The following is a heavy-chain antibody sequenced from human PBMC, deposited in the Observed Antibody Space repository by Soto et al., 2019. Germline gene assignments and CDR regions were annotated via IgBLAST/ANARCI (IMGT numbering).Heavy chain of an antibody. CDR1: GYSFSSYG. CDR2: ISAYNGNT. Sequence: QIQLVQSGAEVKKTGASVKVSCKASGYSFSSYGISWVRQAPGQGLEWMGWISAYNGNTNYAQKFQDRVTMTTDKSTSTAYMELTSLRADDAAVYYCARDPPITGSLRGTPLMAVWGHGTTVTVSS. V-gene: IGHV1-18*04. J-gene: IGHJ6*02. CDR3: ARDPPITGSLRGTPLMAV. D-gene: IGHD1-20*01.